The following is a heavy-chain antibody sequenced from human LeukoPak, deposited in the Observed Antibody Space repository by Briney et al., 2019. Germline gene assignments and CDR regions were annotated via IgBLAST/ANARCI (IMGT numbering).Heavy chain of an antibody. Sequence: SHSLSLTCTVSGPSISRLYCSWTRHPPGRGLEWIGFISNSRSPTYNPSLNSRVTISQDTTKNQFSLKVNYVTAADTAVYYCASESRQLGNWGQGTLVTVSS. CDR2: ISNSRSP. V-gene: IGHV4-59*07. D-gene: IGHD7-27*01. CDR1: GPSISRLY. CDR3: ASESRQLGN. J-gene: IGHJ4*02.